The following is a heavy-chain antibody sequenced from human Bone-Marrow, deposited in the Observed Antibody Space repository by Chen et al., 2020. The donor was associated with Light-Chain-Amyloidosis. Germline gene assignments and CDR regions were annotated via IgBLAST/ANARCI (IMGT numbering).Heavy chain of an antibody. V-gene: IGHV1-2*02. CDR1: GYTFTGYY. Sequence: QVQLVQSGAEVKKPGASVKVSCKASGYTFTGYYMHWVRQAPGQGLEWMGWINPNSGGTNYAQKFQGRVTMTTDTSTSTAYMELRSLRSDDTAVYYCARELAGITIFGVVTAPDYWGQGTLVTCLL. J-gene: IGHJ4*02. D-gene: IGHD3-3*01. CDR2: INPNSGGT. CDR3: ARELAGITIFGVVTAPDY.